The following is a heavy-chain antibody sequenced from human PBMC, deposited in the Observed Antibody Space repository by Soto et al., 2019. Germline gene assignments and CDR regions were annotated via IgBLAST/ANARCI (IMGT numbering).Heavy chain of an antibody. J-gene: IGHJ6*02. D-gene: IGHD6-19*01. CDR2: ISYDGSNK. Sequence: GGSLRLSCAASGFTFSSYAMHWVRQAPGKGLEWVAVISYDGSNKYYADSVKGRFTISRDNSKNTLYLQMNSLRAEDTAAYYCARGGGGSSGWTLLYYYGMDVWGQGTTVTVSS. CDR3: ARGGGGSSGWTLLYYYGMDV. V-gene: IGHV3-30-3*01. CDR1: GFTFSSYA.